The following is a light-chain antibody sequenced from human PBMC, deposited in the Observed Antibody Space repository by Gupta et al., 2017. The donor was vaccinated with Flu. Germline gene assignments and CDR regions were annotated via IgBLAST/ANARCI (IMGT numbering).Light chain of an antibody. J-gene: IGLJ3*02. CDR3: TSYNSRGTLV. CDR1: ASVIGAYDY. Sequence: SPLTQPAAVSGSLRRSATISCIGTASVIGAYDYVSWYQHHPGKAPQLTIYEVNNAVINGPSWLFNRSAASKAGTAALPTISGLQADDDAYYCCTSYNSRGTLVFGGGTKLTVL. CDR2: EVNNAVI. V-gene: IGLV2-14*01.